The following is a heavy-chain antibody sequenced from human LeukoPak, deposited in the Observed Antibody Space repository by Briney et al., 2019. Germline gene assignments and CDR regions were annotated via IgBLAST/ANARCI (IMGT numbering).Heavy chain of an antibody. V-gene: IGHV3-20*04. Sequence: PGGSLRLSCAASGFTFDDYGMSWVRQAPGKGLEWVSFISWNGGSTGYADSVKGRFTISRDNTKNSLYLQMSSLRAEDTALYYCARDRYSMGGRNILDYWGQGTLVTVSS. CDR2: ISWNGGST. D-gene: IGHD6-13*01. CDR3: ARDRYSMGGRNILDY. CDR1: GFTFDDYG. J-gene: IGHJ4*02.